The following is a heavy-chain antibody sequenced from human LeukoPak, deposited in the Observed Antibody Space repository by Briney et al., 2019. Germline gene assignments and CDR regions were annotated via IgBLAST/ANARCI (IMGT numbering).Heavy chain of an antibody. CDR3: ARVEIAARPQGFDY. CDR1: GGSISSGSYH. J-gene: IGHJ4*02. V-gene: IGHV4-61*02. D-gene: IGHD6-6*01. Sequence: PSQTLSLTCTVSGGSISSGSYHWRWTRQPAGKGLEWIGRIYTSGSTNYNPSLTSRLTISVDPSKNQFSLKLSSVPAADPAVYYWARVEIAARPQGFDYWGQGTLVTVSS. CDR2: IYTSGST.